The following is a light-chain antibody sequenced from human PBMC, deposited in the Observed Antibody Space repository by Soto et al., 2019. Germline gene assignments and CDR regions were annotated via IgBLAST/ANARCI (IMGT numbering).Light chain of an antibody. Sequence: EIVLTQTPGTLSLSPGERATLSGRASQSVTSSHLAWYQQKPGQAPRLLIYGASTRATGIPDRFSGSGSDTDFSLTIRRLDPEDFAMYYCLLYFSPDRYTFGPGTKVQIK. J-gene: IGKJ2*01. CDR3: LLYFSPDRYT. CDR1: QSVTSSH. CDR2: GAS. V-gene: IGKV3-20*01.